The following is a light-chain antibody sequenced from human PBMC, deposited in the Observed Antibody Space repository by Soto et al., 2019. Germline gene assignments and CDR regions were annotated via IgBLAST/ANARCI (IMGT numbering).Light chain of an antibody. CDR1: QSLLHRNGYTY. Sequence: DIVMTQSPLSLPVTPGEPAAISCRSSQSLLHRNGYTYLDWYLQKPGQSPQLLIYMGSNRASGVPDRFSGSGSGTDFTLKISRVEAEDVAVYYCQQYDKWPRTFGQGTKVDIK. J-gene: IGKJ1*01. CDR2: MGS. V-gene: IGKV2-28*01. CDR3: QQYDKWPRT.